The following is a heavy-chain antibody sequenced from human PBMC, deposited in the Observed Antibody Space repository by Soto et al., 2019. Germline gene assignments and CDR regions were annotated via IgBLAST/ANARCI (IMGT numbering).Heavy chain of an antibody. D-gene: IGHD3-10*01. CDR1: GYTFTGYY. V-gene: IGHV1-2*04. Sequence: ASVKVSCKASGYTFTGYYMHWVRQAPGQGLEWMGWINPNSGGTHYAQKFQGWVTMTRGTSISTAYMELSRLRSDDTAVYYCARGEKLLWFGDYYYYYGMDVWGQGTTVTVSS. J-gene: IGHJ6*02. CDR3: ARGEKLLWFGDYYYYYGMDV. CDR2: INPNSGGT.